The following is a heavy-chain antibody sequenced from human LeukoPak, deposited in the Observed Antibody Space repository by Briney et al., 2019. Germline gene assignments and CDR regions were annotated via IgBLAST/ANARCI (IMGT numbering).Heavy chain of an antibody. CDR3: ASHRIQLSVPLFDY. D-gene: IGHD5-18*01. CDR1: GYTFTGYY. Sequence: ASVKVSCKASGYTFTGYYMHWVRQAPGQGLEWMGWINPNSGGTNYAQKFQGRVTMTRDTTISTAYMELSRLRSDDTAVYYCASHRIQLSVPLFDYWGQGTLVTVSS. J-gene: IGHJ4*02. V-gene: IGHV1-2*02. CDR2: INPNSGGT.